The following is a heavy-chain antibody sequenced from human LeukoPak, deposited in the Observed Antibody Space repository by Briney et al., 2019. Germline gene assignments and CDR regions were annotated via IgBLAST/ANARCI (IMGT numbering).Heavy chain of an antibody. V-gene: IGHV4-59*01. CDR3: ARDVRLLWFGEGNV. Sequence: SETLSLTCTVSDDSITIYYWTWIRQPPGKGLEWIGYIDHTGITNYNPSLNSRVTISRDTSKNHFSLELSSATAADTAVYYCARDVRLLWFGEGNVWGKGTTVIVSS. J-gene: IGHJ6*04. CDR2: IDHTGIT. D-gene: IGHD3-10*01. CDR1: DDSITIYY.